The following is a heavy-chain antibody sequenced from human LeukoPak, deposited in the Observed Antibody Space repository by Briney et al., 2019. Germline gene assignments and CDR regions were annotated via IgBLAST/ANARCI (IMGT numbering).Heavy chain of an antibody. CDR2: IYPGDSDT. V-gene: IGHV5-51*01. J-gene: IGHJ3*02. CDR1: GYSFTSYW. Sequence: GESLKISCKGSGYSFTSYWIGWVRQMPGKGLEWMGIIYPGDSDTRYSPSFQGQVTISADKSISTAYLQWSSLKASDTAMYYCARQLDYYDSSGYGAHDAFDIWGQGTMVTVSS. CDR3: ARQLDYYDSSGYGAHDAFDI. D-gene: IGHD3-22*01.